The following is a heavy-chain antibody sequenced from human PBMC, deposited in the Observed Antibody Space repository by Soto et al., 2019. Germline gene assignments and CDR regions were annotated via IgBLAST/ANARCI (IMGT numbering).Heavy chain of an antibody. Sequence: GGSLRLSCAASGFTFSIYAMSWVRHAPGKGLEWVSAISGSGGSTYYADSVKGRFTISRDNSKNTLYLQMNSLRAEDTAVYYCAISSIAARGRYYYGMDVWGQGTTVTVSS. V-gene: IGHV3-23*01. J-gene: IGHJ6*02. D-gene: IGHD6-6*01. CDR3: AISSIAARGRYYYGMDV. CDR2: ISGSGGST. CDR1: GFTFSIYA.